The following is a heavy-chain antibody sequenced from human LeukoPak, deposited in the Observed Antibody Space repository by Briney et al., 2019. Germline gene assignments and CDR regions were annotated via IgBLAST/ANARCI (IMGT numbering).Heavy chain of an antibody. CDR1: GGSFSGYY. J-gene: IGHJ5*02. V-gene: IGHV4-34*01. CDR2: INHSGST. Sequence: SETLSLTCAAYGGSFSGYYWSWIRQPPGKGLEWIGEINHSGSTNYNPSLKNRVTISVDTSKNQFSLKLSSVTAADTAVYYCARVLGYCSSTSCYNRRFDPWGQGTLVTVSS. D-gene: IGHD2-2*02. CDR3: ARVLGYCSSTSCYNRRFDP.